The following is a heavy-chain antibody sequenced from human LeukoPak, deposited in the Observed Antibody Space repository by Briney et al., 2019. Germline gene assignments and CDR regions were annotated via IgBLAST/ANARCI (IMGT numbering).Heavy chain of an antibody. CDR2: IYHSGST. Sequence: PSQTLSLTCAVSGGSISSDGYSWSWIRQQPGKGLEWIGYIYHSGSTYYNPSLKSRVTISVDRSKNQFSLKLSSVTAADTAVSFCASTRGDAFDITGPGTTVTVSS. D-gene: IGHD1-26*01. J-gene: IGHJ3*02. CDR3: ASTRGDAFDI. V-gene: IGHV4-30-2*01. CDR1: GGSISSDGYS.